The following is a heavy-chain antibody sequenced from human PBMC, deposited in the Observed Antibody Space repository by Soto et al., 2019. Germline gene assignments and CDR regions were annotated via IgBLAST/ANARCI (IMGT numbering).Heavy chain of an antibody. D-gene: IGHD3-22*01. CDR1: GASVSSGNYF. J-gene: IGHJ6*02. Sequence: PSETLSLTCNVSGASVSSGNYFWSWIRQPPGKALEWIGYIYNSGSTNYNPSLKSRVTISVDTSKNQFSLKLSSVTAADTAVYYCASRVNRYGMDVWGQGTTVTVSS. CDR3: ASRVNRYGMDV. CDR2: IYNSGST. V-gene: IGHV4-61*01.